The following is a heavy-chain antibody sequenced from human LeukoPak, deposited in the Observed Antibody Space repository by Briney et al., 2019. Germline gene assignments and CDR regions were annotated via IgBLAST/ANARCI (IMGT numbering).Heavy chain of an antibody. CDR3: ARMNSSSRGWFDP. J-gene: IGHJ5*02. CDR2: IYYSGST. CDR1: GDSISSDDCY. Sequence: PSQTLSLTCTVSGDSISSDDCYLSWTRHPPEKGLKWIGYIYYSGSTYYNPSLKSRVTISVDTSKNQFALKLSSVTAADTAVYYCARMNSSSRGWFDPWGQGTLVTVSS. V-gene: IGHV4-30-4*01. D-gene: IGHD6-13*01.